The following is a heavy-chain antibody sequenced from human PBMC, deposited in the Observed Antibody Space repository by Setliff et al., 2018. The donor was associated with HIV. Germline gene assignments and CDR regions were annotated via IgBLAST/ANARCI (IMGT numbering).Heavy chain of an antibody. Sequence: ASVKVSCKASGYTFSSNDINWVRQATGQGLEWIGWMNPNSGNTGYAQKFQGRVTMTRDTSISTAYMALNNLKFEDTAVYYCARARREYYDRGRRSHYYIDGWARGATVTVSS. J-gene: IGHJ6*03. V-gene: IGHV1-8*01. CDR1: GYTFSSND. CDR3: ARARREYYDRGRRSHYYIDG. D-gene: IGHD3-16*01. CDR2: MNPNSGNT.